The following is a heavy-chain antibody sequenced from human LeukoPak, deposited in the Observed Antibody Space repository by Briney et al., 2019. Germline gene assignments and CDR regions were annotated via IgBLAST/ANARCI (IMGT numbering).Heavy chain of an antibody. CDR1: GFTFSSYA. V-gene: IGHV3-33*08. Sequence: GGSLRLSCAASGFTFSSYAMSWVRQAPGKGLEWVAVIWYDGSNKYYADSVKGRFTISRDNSKNTLYLQMNSLRAEDTAVYYCARVDYAPRALDYWGQGTLVTVSS. J-gene: IGHJ4*02. D-gene: IGHD4-17*01. CDR2: IWYDGSNK. CDR3: ARVDYAPRALDY.